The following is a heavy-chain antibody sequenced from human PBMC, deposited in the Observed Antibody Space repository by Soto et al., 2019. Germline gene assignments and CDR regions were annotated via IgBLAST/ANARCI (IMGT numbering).Heavy chain of an antibody. CDR2: ISGSGGST. D-gene: IGHD3-22*01. V-gene: IGHV3-23*01. CDR1: GVTFSSYA. CDR3: AKVDDSCGYPQWCFYD. J-gene: IGHJ1*01. Sequence: PAGSLRLSCSAAGVTFSSYAMSWVRQAPGKGLEWVSAISGSGGSTYYADSVKGRFTISRDNSKNTMYMKMNSMRAEDTAVYYCAKVDDSCGYPQWCFYDSGQGTLVTVAS.